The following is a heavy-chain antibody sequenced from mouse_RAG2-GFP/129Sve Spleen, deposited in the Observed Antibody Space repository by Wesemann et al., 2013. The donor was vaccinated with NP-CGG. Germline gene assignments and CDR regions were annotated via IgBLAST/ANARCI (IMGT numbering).Heavy chain of an antibody. Sequence: EVKLLESGGGLVQPGGSLKLSCAASGFTFSSYAMSWVRQTPDKRLEWVATISSGGSYTYYPDSVKGRFTISRDNAKNTLYLQMSSLKSEDTAMYYCARQREGNWEANFDYWGAKGHHSHSLL. CDR2: ISSGGSYT. V-gene: IGHV5-6*03. D-gene: IGHD4-1*01. J-gene: IGHJ2*01. CDR3: ARQREGNWEANFDY. CDR1: GFTFSSYA.